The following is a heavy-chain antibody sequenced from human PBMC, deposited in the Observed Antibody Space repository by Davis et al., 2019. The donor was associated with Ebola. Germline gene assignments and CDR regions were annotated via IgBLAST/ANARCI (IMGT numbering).Heavy chain of an antibody. Sequence: PSDTLSLTCSVSGGSLSTYYWSWIRQFPGKGLEWIGYIYDSGNTNKNPSLKSRVTISLDTSKNQFSLKLSSVTAADTAVYYCARVGDGSFDYWGQGTLVTVSS. V-gene: IGHV4-59*01. CDR2: IYDSGNT. CDR3: ARVGDGSFDY. J-gene: IGHJ4*02. CDR1: GGSLSTYY.